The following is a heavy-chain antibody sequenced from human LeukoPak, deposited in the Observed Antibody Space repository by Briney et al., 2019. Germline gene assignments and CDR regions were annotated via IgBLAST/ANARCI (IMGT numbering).Heavy chain of an antibody. CDR1: GFTFSSYS. V-gene: IGHV3-21*04. D-gene: IGHD3-22*01. CDR3: AKDPLGALYYYDQDY. J-gene: IGHJ4*02. CDR2: ISSSSSYI. Sequence: GGSLRLSCAASGFTFSSYSMNWVRQAPGKGLEWVSSISSSSSYIYYADSVKGRFTISRDNSKNTLYLQMNSLRAEDTAVYYCAKDPLGALYYYDQDYWGQGTLVTVSS.